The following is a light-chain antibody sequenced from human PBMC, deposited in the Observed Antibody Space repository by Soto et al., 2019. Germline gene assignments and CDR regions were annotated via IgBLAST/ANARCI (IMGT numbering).Light chain of an antibody. J-gene: IGKJ5*01. CDR1: QSVSKY. V-gene: IGKV3-11*01. CDR2: DAS. Sequence: EIVLTHSPATLSLSPGERATLSCRTSQSVSKYFAWYQQKPGRAPRLLIYDASSRATGIPARFIGSGSGTEFTLRISSLEPEDFSIYDRHQRHTWPITPGPAPRLEI. CDR3: HQRHTWPIT.